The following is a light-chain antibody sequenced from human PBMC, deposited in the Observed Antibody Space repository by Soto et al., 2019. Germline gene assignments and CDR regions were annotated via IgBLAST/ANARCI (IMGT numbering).Light chain of an antibody. J-gene: IGKJ1*01. V-gene: IGKV1-5*01. CDR2: DAS. Sequence: DIQMTQSPSILSASVGDRVTITRRSSQTITNWLAWYQQKPGKAPRLLIYDASSLESWVPSRFSGSGSGTEFTLTISSLQSEDFATYYCQQYKSFWTFGQGTKGDI. CDR3: QQYKSFWT. CDR1: QTITNW.